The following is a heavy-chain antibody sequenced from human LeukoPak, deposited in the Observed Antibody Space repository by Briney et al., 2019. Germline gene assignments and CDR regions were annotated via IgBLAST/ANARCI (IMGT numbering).Heavy chain of an antibody. D-gene: IGHD1-26*01. CDR1: GGSISSYY. CDR2: IYTSGST. J-gene: IGHJ6*03. CDR3: GGSSRSYYYYMDV. Sequence: PSETLSLTCTVSGGSISSYYWSWIRQPPGKGLEWIGYIYTSGSTNYNPSLKSRVTISVDTSKNQFSLKLSSVTAADTAVYWCGGSSRSYYYYMDVWGKGTTVTVSS. V-gene: IGHV4-4*09.